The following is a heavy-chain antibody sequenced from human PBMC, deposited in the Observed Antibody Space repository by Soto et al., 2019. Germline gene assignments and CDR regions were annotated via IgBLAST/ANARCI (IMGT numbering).Heavy chain of an antibody. Sequence: ASVKVSCKASGYTCTGYYMHWVLQAPGQGLEWMGWINPNSGGTNYAQKFQGWVTMTRDTSISTAYMELSRLRSDDTAVYYCARGVGRYYDSSGYSKLDAFDIWGQGTMVTVSS. D-gene: IGHD3-22*01. CDR3: ARGVGRYYDSSGYSKLDAFDI. J-gene: IGHJ3*02. V-gene: IGHV1-2*04. CDR1: GYTCTGYY. CDR2: INPNSGGT.